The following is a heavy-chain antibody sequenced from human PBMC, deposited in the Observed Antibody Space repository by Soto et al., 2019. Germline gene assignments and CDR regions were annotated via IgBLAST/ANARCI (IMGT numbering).Heavy chain of an antibody. CDR3: TRRGGYEDSDY. Sequence: EVQLVESGGGLVQPGGSLKLSCAASGFTFSGSAMHWVRQASGKGLEWVGRIRSKANSYATAYAASVKGRFNISRDYSKNTAYLQMNSLKTEDTAVYYCTRRGGYEDSDYWGQGTLVTVSS. D-gene: IGHD5-12*01. CDR2: IRSKANSYAT. V-gene: IGHV3-73*01. J-gene: IGHJ4*02. CDR1: GFTFSGSA.